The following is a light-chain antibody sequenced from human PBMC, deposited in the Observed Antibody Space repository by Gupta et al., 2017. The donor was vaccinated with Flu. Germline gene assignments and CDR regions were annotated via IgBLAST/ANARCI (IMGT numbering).Light chain of an antibody. J-gene: IGKJ2*04. CDR2: AAS. V-gene: IGKV3D-15*01. CDR1: HDVGTN. Sequence: EIVMTQSPGTLSVSPGERVTLSCRAGHDVGTNLAWYQQRPGQAPRLLIYAASRRATGIPARFSGSGSGTDLLLTISNRQCEDVAAYNCQQYSYWPSCSFGQGTRLEI. CDR3: QQYSYWPSCS.